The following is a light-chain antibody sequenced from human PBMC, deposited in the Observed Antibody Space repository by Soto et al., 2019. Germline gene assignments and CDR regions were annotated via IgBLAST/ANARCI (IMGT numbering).Light chain of an antibody. J-gene: IGKJ1*01. CDR1: QIVSSNF. Sequence: EIVLTQSPGTLSLSPGERATLSCRASQIVSSNFLAWYQQKPGQAPRLVIFDASRRATGIPDRFSGSGSGTDFTLTISRLEPEDFALYYCQQYGSLWTFGQGTKVDIK. CDR3: QQYGSLWT. V-gene: IGKV3-20*01. CDR2: DAS.